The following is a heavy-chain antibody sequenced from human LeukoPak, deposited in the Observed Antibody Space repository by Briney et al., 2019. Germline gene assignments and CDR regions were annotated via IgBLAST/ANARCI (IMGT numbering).Heavy chain of an antibody. CDR2: INPSGRST. Sequence: RASVKVSCKAYGYSITDYYGHWVRQAPGQGLEWMGIINPSGRSTTNAQKFQGRVTLTRDTSTNTIYMELSSLRSDDTAVYYCARDAEGGSSWYDYWGQGTLVTVSS. D-gene: IGHD6-13*01. J-gene: IGHJ4*02. V-gene: IGHV1-46*01. CDR1: GYSITDYY. CDR3: ARDAEGGSSWYDY.